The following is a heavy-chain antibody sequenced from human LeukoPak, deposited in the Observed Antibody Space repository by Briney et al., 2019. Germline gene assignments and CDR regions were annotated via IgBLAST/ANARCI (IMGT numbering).Heavy chain of an antibody. CDR1: GFTFSIYE. CDR3: ATAAGSYYDILSGYYLGPKYYFDY. D-gene: IGHD3-9*01. J-gene: IGHJ4*02. V-gene: IGHV3-48*03. Sequence: PAGSLTLSCAASGFTFSIYEMNWVRPPPERGMEWVAYFSCCGWTTYYTSSVKSRFTNSRDNAKNSVYLQMNSLSAEDTAVYYCATAAGSYYDILSGYYLGPKYYFDYWGQGTLVTVSS. CDR2: FSCCGWTT.